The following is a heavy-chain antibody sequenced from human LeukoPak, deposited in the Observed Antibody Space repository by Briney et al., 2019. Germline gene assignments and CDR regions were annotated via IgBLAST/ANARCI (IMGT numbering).Heavy chain of an antibody. Sequence: GGSLRLSCAASGFTFDDYTMHWVRQAPGKGLEWVSLISWDGGSTYYADSVKGRFTISRDNSKNTLYLQMNSLRAEDTAVYYCAKDHRPIWFGELSPFDYWGQGTLVTVSS. V-gene: IGHV3-43*01. CDR3: AKDHRPIWFGELSPFDY. D-gene: IGHD3-10*01. CDR2: ISWDGGST. J-gene: IGHJ4*02. CDR1: GFTFDDYT.